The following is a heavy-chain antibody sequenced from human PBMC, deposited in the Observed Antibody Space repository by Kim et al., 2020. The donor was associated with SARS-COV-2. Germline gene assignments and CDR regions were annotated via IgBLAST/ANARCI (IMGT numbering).Heavy chain of an antibody. V-gene: IGHV4-4*02. CDR2: IYHSGST. Sequence: SETLSLTCAVSGGSISSSNWWSWVRQPPGKGLEWIGEIYHSGSTNYNPSLKSRVTISVDKSKNQFSLKLSSVTAADTAVYYCARVSTLLWFGELLSPFDYWGQGTLVTVSS. CDR1: GGSISSSNW. CDR3: ARVSTLLWFGELLSPFDY. J-gene: IGHJ4*02. D-gene: IGHD3-10*01.